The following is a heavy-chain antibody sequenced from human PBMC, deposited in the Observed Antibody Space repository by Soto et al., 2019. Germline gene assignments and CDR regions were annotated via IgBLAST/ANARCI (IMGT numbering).Heavy chain of an antibody. D-gene: IGHD6-19*01. Sequence: GSGPTLGNPTQTLTLTCTFSGFSLSTSGMCVSWIRQPPGKALEWLALIDWDDDKYYSTSLKTRLTISKDTSKNQVVLTMTNMDPVDTATYYCARIKHDPYSSGWPEGGLDYWGQGTLVTVSS. CDR2: IDWDDDK. J-gene: IGHJ4*02. V-gene: IGHV2-70*01. CDR1: GFSLSTSGMC. CDR3: ARIKHDPYSSGWPEGGLDY.